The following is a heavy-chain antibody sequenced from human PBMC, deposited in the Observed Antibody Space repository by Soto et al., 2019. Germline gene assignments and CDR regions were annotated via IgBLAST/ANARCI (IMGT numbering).Heavy chain of an antibody. V-gene: IGHV1-2*02. D-gene: IGHD2-15*01. Sequence: QVQLEQSGAEVKTPGASVKVSCKTSGYTFTGHHIHWVRQAPGQGLEWMGWINPISGGTKYREKFQGRVSITRDKSSSTAYMELGSLTSDDSAVYYCAKDGRHCSGGSCPQGHWGQGTLVTVSS. J-gene: IGHJ4*02. CDR1: GYTFTGHH. CDR3: AKDGRHCSGGSCPQGH. CDR2: INPISGGT.